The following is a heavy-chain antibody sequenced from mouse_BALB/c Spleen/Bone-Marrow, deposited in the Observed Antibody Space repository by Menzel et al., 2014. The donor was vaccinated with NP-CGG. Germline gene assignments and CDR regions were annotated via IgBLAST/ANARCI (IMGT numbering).Heavy chain of an antibody. Sequence: EVQRVESGAELVKPGASVKLSCTVSGFNIKDTYMHWVKQRPEQGLEWIGRIDPANGNTKYDPKFQGKATITADTSSNTAYLQLSSLTSEDTAVYYCARLITTDYWGQGTTLTVSS. CDR2: IDPANGNT. J-gene: IGHJ2*01. D-gene: IGHD2-4*01. CDR3: ARLITTDY. V-gene: IGHV14-3*02. CDR1: GFNIKDTY.